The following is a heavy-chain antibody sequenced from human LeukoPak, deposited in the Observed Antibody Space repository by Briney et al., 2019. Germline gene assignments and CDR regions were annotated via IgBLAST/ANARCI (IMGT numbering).Heavy chain of an antibody. D-gene: IGHD3-3*01. V-gene: IGHV1-69*04. CDR2: IIPILGIA. CDR3: ATIPLGPYYYYGMDV. CDR1: GGTFSSYA. J-gene: IGHJ6*02. Sequence: SVKVSCKASGGTFSSYAISWVRQAPGQGLEWMGRIIPILGIANYAQKFQGRVTMTEDTSTDTAYMELSSLRSEDTAVYYCATIPLGPYYYYGMDVWGQGTTVTVSS.